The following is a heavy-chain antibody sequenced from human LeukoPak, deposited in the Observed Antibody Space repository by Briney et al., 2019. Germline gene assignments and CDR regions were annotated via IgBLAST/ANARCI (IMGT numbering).Heavy chain of an antibody. V-gene: IGHV3-48*04. Sequence: GGSLRLSCAASGFTFSSYSMNWVRQAPGKGLEWVSYISSSSSTIYYADSVKGRFTISRDNAKNSLYLQMNSLRAEDTAVYYCARESGYYYDSSGYRNGMDVWGQGTTVTVSS. CDR2: ISSSSSTI. CDR3: ARESGYYYDSSGYRNGMDV. CDR1: GFTFSSYS. J-gene: IGHJ6*02. D-gene: IGHD3-22*01.